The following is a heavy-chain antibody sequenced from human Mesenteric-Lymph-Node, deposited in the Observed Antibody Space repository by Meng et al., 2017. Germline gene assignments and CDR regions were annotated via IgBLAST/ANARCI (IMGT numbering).Heavy chain of an antibody. CDR1: GGCLSGFY. Sequence: QWQVPDGGTGLLTPSGTLVLVCAVYGGCLSGFYWTWIRQPPGKGLEWIGEINHSGSTSYNPSLKSRVTISVDKSKNQFSLKLTSVTAADTAVYYCARGGYYSFDYWGQGTLVTVSS. CDR3: ARGGYYSFDY. J-gene: IGHJ4*02. CDR2: INHSGST. D-gene: IGHD5-18*01. V-gene: IGHV4-34*01.